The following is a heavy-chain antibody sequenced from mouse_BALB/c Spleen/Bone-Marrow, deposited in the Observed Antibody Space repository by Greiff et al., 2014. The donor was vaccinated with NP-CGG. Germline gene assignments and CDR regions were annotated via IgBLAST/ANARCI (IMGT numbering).Heavy chain of an antibody. V-gene: IGHV4-1*02. CDR2: INPDSSTI. D-gene: IGHD2-3*01. Sequence: DVQLVESGGGPVQPGGSLKLSCAASGFDFSRYWMTWVRQAPGKGLEWIGEINPDSSTINYTPSLKDKFIISRDNAKNTLYLQMSKVRSEDTALYYCAGNGYYGWIAYWGQGTLVTVSA. CDR1: GFDFSRYW. J-gene: IGHJ3*01. CDR3: AGNGYYGWIAY.